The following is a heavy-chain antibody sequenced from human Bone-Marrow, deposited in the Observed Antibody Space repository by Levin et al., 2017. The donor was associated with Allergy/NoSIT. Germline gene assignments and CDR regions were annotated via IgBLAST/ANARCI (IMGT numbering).Heavy chain of an antibody. Sequence: SCAVSGVSISSGGWSWGWIRQPPGKGLQWIGYTYHSGSTYYNPSLKSRVTISVDSSKNQVSLKLTSVTAADTAVYYCARGGDGSPFDYWGQGTLITVSS. CDR1: GVSISSGGWS. CDR2: TYHSGST. CDR3: ARGGDGSPFDY. D-gene: IGHD5-24*01. J-gene: IGHJ4*02. V-gene: IGHV4-30-2*01.